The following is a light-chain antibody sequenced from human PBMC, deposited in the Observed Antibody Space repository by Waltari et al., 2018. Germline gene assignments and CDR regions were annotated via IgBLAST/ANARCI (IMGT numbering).Light chain of an antibody. CDR2: EVN. J-gene: IGLJ2*01. CDR1: SAYVGGYNL. Sequence: QSALTQPASVSGSPGQSITTTCTGSSAYVGGYNLVPWYQHHPGQAPTLLIYEVNERPSGIPSRFSGSKSGNTASLTISGLQIEDEADYYCCSYGGVNTLGVLFGGGSKLTV. V-gene: IGLV2-23*02. CDR3: CSYGGVNTLGVL.